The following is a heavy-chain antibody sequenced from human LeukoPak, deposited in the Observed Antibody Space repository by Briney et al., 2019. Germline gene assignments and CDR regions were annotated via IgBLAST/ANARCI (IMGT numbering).Heavy chain of an antibody. CDR2: INPNSGGT. CDR1: EYTFTGYY. CDR3: ARVSVGGYYMDV. D-gene: IGHD3-16*01. J-gene: IGHJ6*03. V-gene: IGHV1-2*02. Sequence: ASVKVSCKASEYTFTGYYMHWVRQAPGQGLEWMGWINPNSGGTNYAQKFQGRVTMTRDTSISTAYMELSRLRSDDTAVYYCARVSVGGYYMDVWGKGTTVTISS.